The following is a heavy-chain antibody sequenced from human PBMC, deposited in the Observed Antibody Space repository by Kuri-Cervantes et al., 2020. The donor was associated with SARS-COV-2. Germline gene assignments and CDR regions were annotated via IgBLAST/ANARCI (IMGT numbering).Heavy chain of an antibody. CDR2: IWYGGSNK. Sequence: GESLKISCAASGSTFSSYGMHWVRQAPGKGLEWVAVIWYGGSNKYYADSVKGRFTISRDNSKNTLYLQMNSLRAEDTAVYYCAKGKGSYYYYMDVWGKGTTVTVSS. CDR1: GSTFSSYG. J-gene: IGHJ6*03. V-gene: IGHV3-30*02. CDR3: AKGKGSYYYYMDV.